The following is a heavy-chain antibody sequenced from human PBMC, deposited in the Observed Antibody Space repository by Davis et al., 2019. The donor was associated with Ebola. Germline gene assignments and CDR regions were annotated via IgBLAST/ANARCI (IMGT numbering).Heavy chain of an antibody. V-gene: IGHV4-31*03. Sequence: PSETLSLTCTVSGGSISSGGYYWSWIRQHPGKGLEWIGYIYYSGSTYYNPSLKSRVTISVDTSKNQFSLKLSSVTAADTAVYYCARDGREADTPFVYWGQGTLVTVSS. CDR1: GGSISSGGYY. CDR2: IYYSGST. D-gene: IGHD1-26*01. CDR3: ARDGREADTPFVY. J-gene: IGHJ4*02.